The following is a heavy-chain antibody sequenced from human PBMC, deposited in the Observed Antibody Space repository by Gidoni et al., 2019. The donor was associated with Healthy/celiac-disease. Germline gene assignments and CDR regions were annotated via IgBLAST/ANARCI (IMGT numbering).Heavy chain of an antibody. Sequence: QVQLQQWGAGLLKPSETLSPTCAVYGVSFSGYYWSWIRQPPGKGLEWIGEINHSGSTNYNPSLKSRVTISVDTSKNQFSLKLSSVTAADTAVYYCARGYYDSSGYYSYYFDYWGQGTLVTVSS. D-gene: IGHD3-22*01. CDR3: ARGYYDSSGYYSYYFDY. CDR1: GVSFSGYY. V-gene: IGHV4-34*01. CDR2: INHSGST. J-gene: IGHJ4*02.